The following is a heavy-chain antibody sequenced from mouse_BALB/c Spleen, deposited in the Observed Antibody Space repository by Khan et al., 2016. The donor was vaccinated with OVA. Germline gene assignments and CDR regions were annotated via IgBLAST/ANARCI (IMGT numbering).Heavy chain of an antibody. CDR3: ARILVDDYAMDY. D-gene: IGHD2-2*01. CDR1: GFTFSSFA. V-gene: IGHV5-9-3*01. Sequence: EVELVESGGGVVKPGGSLKLSCSASGFTFSSFAMSWVRQTPEKRLEWVATISTGGHYTFYPDSVKGRFTISRDNARNTLYLQMSSLRSEDTAMYYCARILVDDYAMDYGGQGTSVTVSS. CDR2: ISTGGHYT. J-gene: IGHJ4*01.